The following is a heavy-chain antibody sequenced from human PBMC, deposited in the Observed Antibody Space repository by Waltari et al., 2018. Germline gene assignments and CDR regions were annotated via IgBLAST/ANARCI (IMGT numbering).Heavy chain of an antibody. CDR1: GYTFTSYD. CDR3: ARELVSYYDFWSGYYPYYYYYMDV. D-gene: IGHD3-3*01. Sequence: QVQLVQSGAEVKKPGASVKVSSKASGYTFTSYDINWVRQATGQGLEWMGWMNPNSGNTGYAQKFQGRVTMTRNTSISTAYMELSSLRSEDTAVYYCARELVSYYDFWSGYYPYYYYYMDVWGKGTTVTVSS. V-gene: IGHV1-8*01. CDR2: MNPNSGNT. J-gene: IGHJ6*03.